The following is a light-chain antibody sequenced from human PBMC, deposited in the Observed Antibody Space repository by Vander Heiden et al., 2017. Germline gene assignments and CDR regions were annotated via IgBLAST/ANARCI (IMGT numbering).Light chain of an antibody. CDR1: QGISSY. V-gene: IGKV1-8*01. J-gene: IGKJ4*01. CDR2: AEP. CDR3: QQYYSYPHT. Sequence: AILMTQSPSSFAASTGDRVTITCRASQGISSYLAWYQQKPGKATKLLTYAEPNLQSGVPSRFSGSGSGKDCTLTISCLQSEDFATYYCQQYYSYPHTFGGGTKVEIK.